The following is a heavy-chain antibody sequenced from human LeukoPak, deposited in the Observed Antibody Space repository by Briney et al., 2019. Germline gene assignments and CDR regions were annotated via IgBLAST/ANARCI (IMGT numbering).Heavy chain of an antibody. CDR3: AKDLGDYDSSGYYHY. D-gene: IGHD3-22*01. J-gene: IGHJ4*02. CDR2: ISGSGGST. V-gene: IGHV3-23*01. CDR1: GFTFSSYA. Sequence: GGSLRLSCAASGFTFSSYAMSWVRQAPGKGLEWVSAISGSGGSTYYADSVKGRFTISRDNSKNTLYLQMNSLRAEDTAVYYCAKDLGDYDSSGYYHYWGQGTLVTVSS.